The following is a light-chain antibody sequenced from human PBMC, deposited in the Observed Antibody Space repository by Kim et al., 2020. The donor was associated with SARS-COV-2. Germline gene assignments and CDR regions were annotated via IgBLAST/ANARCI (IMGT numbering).Light chain of an antibody. CDR3: AAWDDKLHGYV. V-gene: IGLV1-47*01. CDR1: YANXGGNH. CDR2: RDD. Sequence: ELTQPPSASGTPGQSVTISCSGSYANXGGNHVXWVQVLPGTTPKVVSYRDDERPSGVPDRFSASKSGTSASLAISDLRSGDEADYYCAAWDDKLHGYVFGTGTKVTVL. J-gene: IGLJ1*01.